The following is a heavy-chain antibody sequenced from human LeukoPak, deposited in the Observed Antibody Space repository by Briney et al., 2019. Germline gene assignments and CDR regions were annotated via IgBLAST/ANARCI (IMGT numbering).Heavy chain of an antibody. CDR3: AKDTAYYCSGGSCYSVYFQH. D-gene: IGHD2-15*01. V-gene: IGHV3-23*01. CDR1: GFTFSSYA. CDR2: ISGSGSST. J-gene: IGHJ1*01. Sequence: GGTLRLSCAASGFTFSSYAKSWVRHPPATGLEWVSGISGSGSSTSYADSVKDRFTISRDHSKNTLYLQMNSLRAEHTGVYYCAKDTAYYCSGGSCYSVYFQHWGQGTLVTVSS.